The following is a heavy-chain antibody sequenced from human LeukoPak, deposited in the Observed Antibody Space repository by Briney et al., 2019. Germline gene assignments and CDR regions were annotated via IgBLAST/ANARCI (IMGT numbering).Heavy chain of an antibody. CDR3: VRERDPDQRWELSPNFF. Sequence: PGGSLRLSCAASGFTFSSYDMHWVRQATGKGLEWVSAIGTAGDTYYPGSVKGRFTISRENARNSLYLQMNSLRAEDTAVYYCVRERDPDQRWELSPNFFWGQGTMVTVSS. V-gene: IGHV3-13*01. J-gene: IGHJ3*01. CDR1: GFTFSSYD. D-gene: IGHD1-26*01. CDR2: IGTAGDT.